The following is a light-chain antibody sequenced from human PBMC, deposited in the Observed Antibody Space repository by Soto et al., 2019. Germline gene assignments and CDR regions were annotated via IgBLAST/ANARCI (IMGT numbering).Light chain of an antibody. Sequence: QPVLTQPRSVSGSPGQSVTISCTGTSSDVGGYNYVSWYQQHPGKAPKLMIYDVTKRPSGVPDRFSASKSGNTASLTISGLQAGDEADYYCCSYAGSYVFGTGTKLTVL. CDR3: CSYAGSYV. J-gene: IGLJ1*01. CDR1: SSDVGGYNY. V-gene: IGLV2-11*01. CDR2: DVT.